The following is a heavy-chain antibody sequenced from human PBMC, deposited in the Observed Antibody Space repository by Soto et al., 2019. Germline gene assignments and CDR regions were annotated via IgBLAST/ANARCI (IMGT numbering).Heavy chain of an antibody. D-gene: IGHD6-19*01. V-gene: IGHV3-11*01. CDR3: ARDHDSSGWYDAFDI. Sequence: HGGSLRLSCAASGFTFSDYYRSSIRQAPGKGLEWVSYISSSGSTIYYADSVKGRFTISRDNAKNSLYLQMNSRRAEDTAVYYYARDHDSSGWYDAFDIWGQGTMVTVSS. J-gene: IGHJ3*02. CDR1: GFTFSDYY. CDR2: ISSSGSTI.